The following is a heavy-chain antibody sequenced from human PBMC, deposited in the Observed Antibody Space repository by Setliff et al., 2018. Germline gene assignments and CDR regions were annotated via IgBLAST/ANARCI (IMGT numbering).Heavy chain of an antibody. D-gene: IGHD1-20*01. J-gene: IGHJ5*02. CDR2: IFPTGTT. Sequence: SETLSLTCTVSGDSITSGSVYWSWIRQPSGKGLEWIGRIFPTGTTNYNPDLKSRVTMSVDTSKKRFSLMLRSVTAADTAIYYCARYNSSAACFDLWGPGTLVTVSS. CDR1: GDSITSGSVY. V-gene: IGHV4-61*02. CDR3: ARYNSSAACFDL.